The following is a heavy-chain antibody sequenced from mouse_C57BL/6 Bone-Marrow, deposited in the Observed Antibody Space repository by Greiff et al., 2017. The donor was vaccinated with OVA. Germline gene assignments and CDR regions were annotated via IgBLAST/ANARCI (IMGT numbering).Heavy chain of an antibody. CDR1: GYTFTSYW. CDR2: INPSSGYT. D-gene: IGHD1-1*01. V-gene: IGHV1-7*01. J-gene: IGHJ3*01. Sequence: QVQLQQSGAELAKPRASVKLSCKASGYTFTSYWMHWVKQRPGQGLEWIGYINPSSGYTKYNQKFKDKATLTADKSSSTAYMQLSSLTYEDSAVYYCAREITTVVPNPADWGQGTLVTVSA. CDR3: AREITTVVPNPAD.